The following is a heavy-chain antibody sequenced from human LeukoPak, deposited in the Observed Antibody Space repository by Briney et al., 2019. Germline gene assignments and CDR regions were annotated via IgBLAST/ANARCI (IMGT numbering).Heavy chain of an antibody. CDR2: ISGSGGNT. J-gene: IGHJ6*03. V-gene: IGHV3-23*01. Sequence: PGGSLRLSCAASGLTFSNYGMSWVRQAPGKGLEWVSAISGSGGNTYYADSVKGRFTISRDNSKNTLYLQMNSLRAEDTAVYYCARDAGSSWYSRLYYYYYYMDVWGKGTTVTVSS. CDR3: ARDAGSSWYSRLYYYYYYMDV. D-gene: IGHD6-13*01. CDR1: GLTFSNYG.